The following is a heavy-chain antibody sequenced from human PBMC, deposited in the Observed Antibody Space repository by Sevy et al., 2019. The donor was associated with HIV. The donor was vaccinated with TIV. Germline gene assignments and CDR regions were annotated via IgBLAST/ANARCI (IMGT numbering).Heavy chain of an antibody. J-gene: IGHJ6*03. D-gene: IGHD3-10*01. V-gene: IGHV4-61*02. CDR2: IITTGST. Sequence: SETLSLTCSVSGGSLRSYSYYWSWIRQPVGKGLEWIGRIITTGSTTYNPSLEGRVSISMDRTKNQFSLGLTSVTAADTAVYYCARDADYGASPYYYYMDVWGKGMTVTVSS. CDR1: GGSLRSYSYY. CDR3: ARDADYGASPYYYYMDV.